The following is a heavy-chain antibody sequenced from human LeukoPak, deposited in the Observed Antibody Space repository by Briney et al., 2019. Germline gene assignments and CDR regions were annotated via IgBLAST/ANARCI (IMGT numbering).Heavy chain of an antibody. CDR3: ARAISSDYENYFDY. V-gene: IGHV4-34*01. D-gene: IGHD5-12*01. CDR2: INHSGST. J-gene: IGHJ4*02. Sequence: SETLSLTCAVYGGSFSGYYWSWIRQPPGKGLEWIGEINHSGSTNYNPSLKSRVTISVDTSKNQFSLKLSSVTAADTAVYYCARAISSDYENYFDYWGQGTLVTVSS. CDR1: GGSFSGYY.